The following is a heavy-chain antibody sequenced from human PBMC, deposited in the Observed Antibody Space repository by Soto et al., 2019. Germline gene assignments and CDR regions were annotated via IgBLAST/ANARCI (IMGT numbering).Heavy chain of an antibody. D-gene: IGHD1-26*01. J-gene: IGHJ4*02. CDR2: ISSSGSTI. CDR1: GFTFSGYE. Sequence: GGSLRLSCTASGFTFSGYEMNWVRQAPGKGLEWVSYISSSGSTIYYADSVKGRFTISRENAKNSLYLQMNSLRGEETALYYCATGGSYYILWGQGTLVTVSS. V-gene: IGHV3-48*03. CDR3: ATGGSYYIL.